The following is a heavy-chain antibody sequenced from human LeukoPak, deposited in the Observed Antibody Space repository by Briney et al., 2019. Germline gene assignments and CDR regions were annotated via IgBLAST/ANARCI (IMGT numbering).Heavy chain of an antibody. J-gene: IGHJ3*02. CDR3: ARESPYDGAFDI. CDR1: GGSISSDY. CDR2: TYYSGST. V-gene: IGHV4-59*01. D-gene: IGHD5-12*01. Sequence: PSETLSLTCSVSGGSISSDYWTWVRQPPGKGLEWIGYTYYSGSTNYNPSLKSQVTISLDTSKNQFSLKLSSVTAADTAVYYCARESPYDGAFDIWGQGTVVTVPS.